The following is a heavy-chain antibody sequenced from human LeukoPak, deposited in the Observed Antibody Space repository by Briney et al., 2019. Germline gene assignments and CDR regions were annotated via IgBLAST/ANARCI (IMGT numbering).Heavy chain of an antibody. V-gene: IGHV3-21*01. D-gene: IGHD3-3*01. CDR3: ASGRGLGGSGYYTGSR. CDR1: GFTFSSYS. J-gene: IGHJ4*02. Sequence: GGSLRLSCAASGFTFSSYSMNWVRQAPGKGLEWVSSISSGSSYIYYADSVKGRFTISRDNAKNSLYLQMNSLRAEDTAVYYCASGRGLGGSGYYTGSRWGQGTLVTVSS. CDR2: ISSGSSYI.